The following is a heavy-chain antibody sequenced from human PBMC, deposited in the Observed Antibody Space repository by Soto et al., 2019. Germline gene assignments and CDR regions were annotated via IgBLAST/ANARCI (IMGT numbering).Heavy chain of an antibody. V-gene: IGHV4-39*01. CDR2: IYYSGST. CDR1: VGSIRISSYD. D-gene: IGHD6-19*01. CDR3: ARATGIAVAGTLSYYYGMDV. J-gene: IGHJ6*01. Sequence: PETLSLTCTFSVGSIRISSYDWGWIRQPPGKGREWIGSIYYSGSTYYNPPLKSRVTISVDTSKNQFSLKLSSVTAADTAVYYCARATGIAVAGTLSYYYGMDVWGQGTTVTVSS.